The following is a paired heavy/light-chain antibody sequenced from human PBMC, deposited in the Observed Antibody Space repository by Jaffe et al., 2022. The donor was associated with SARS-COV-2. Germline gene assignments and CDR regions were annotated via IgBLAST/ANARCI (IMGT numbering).Heavy chain of an antibody. Sequence: QVQLVESGGGVVQPGGSLRLSCAASGFTFKNYGIHWVRQAPGKGLEWVAVISYDGSVKYYADSVKGRFTLSRDNARNTLYLQMNRLRVEDTAFYYCARCETTGNRGLVITDIDCWGQGTLVTVSS. J-gene: IGHJ4*02. CDR3: ARCETTGNRGLVITDIDC. V-gene: IGHV3-30*03. CDR1: GFTFKNYG. D-gene: IGHD3-10*01. CDR2: ISYDGSVK.
Light chain of an antibody. CDR1: QSLVYSDGTTF. Sequence: DVVMTQSPLSLPVTLGQPASISCRSSQSLVYSDGTTFLNWYQQRPGQSPRRLIHKVSNRDSGVPDRFSGSGSGTDFTLTISRVEAEDVGVYYCMQGTHWPPGPFGQGTRLEIK. CDR2: KVS. CDR3: MQGTHWPPGP. V-gene: IGKV2-30*01. J-gene: IGKJ5*01.